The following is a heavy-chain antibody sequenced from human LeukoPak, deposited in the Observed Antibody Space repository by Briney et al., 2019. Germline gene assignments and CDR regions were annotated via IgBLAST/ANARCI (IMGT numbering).Heavy chain of an antibody. V-gene: IGHV3-30-3*01. D-gene: IGHD6-13*01. Sequence: GGSLRLSCAASRFTFSSYAMHWVRQAPGKGLEWVAVVSFDGSNKYYADSVKGRFITSRDISKNTLYLQMNSLRAEDTALYYCARDSGQLAYRGMDVWGQGTTVTVSS. CDR2: VSFDGSNK. CDR1: RFTFSSYA. CDR3: ARDSGQLAYRGMDV. J-gene: IGHJ6*02.